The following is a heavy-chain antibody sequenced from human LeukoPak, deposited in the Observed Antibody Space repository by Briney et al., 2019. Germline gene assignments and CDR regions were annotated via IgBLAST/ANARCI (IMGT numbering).Heavy chain of an antibody. J-gene: IGHJ4*02. Sequence: SETLSLTCTVSGGSIRSYYWSWMRQPPGKGLEWIGYIYYSGSTNYNPSLKSRVTISVDTSENQFSLKLSSVTAADTAVYYCARPQSKGSSSPLGYWGQGTLVTVSS. CDR1: GGSIRSYY. CDR2: IYYSGST. CDR3: ARPQSKGSSSPLGY. D-gene: IGHD6-13*01. V-gene: IGHV4-59*08.